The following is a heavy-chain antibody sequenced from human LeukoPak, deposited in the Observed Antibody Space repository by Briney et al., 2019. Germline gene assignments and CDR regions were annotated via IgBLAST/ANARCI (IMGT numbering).Heavy chain of an antibody. CDR2: MNRDGSEV. J-gene: IGHJ4*02. V-gene: IGHV3-7*04. D-gene: IGHD3-3*01. CDR3: ARGIDEWLYLNY. Sequence: GGSLRLSCAASGFPFAPFWMTWVRQAPGKGPELVATMNRDGSEVAYGNSVRGRFTISRDNAKNSLYLQMYSLRAEDTAVYYCARGIDEWLYLNYWGQGALVTVSS. CDR1: GFPFAPFW.